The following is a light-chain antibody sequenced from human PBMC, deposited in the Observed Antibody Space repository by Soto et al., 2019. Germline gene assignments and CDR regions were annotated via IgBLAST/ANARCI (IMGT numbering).Light chain of an antibody. CDR3: ETWDINTHVV. J-gene: IGLJ2*01. Sequence: QSVLTLSSSASASLGSSVKLTCTLSSGHSTYIIAWHQQQPGKAPRYLMKLEGSGSYNKGSGVPDRVSGSSSGADRYLTISNLQFEDEADYYCETWDINTHVVFGGGTKLTVL. CDR1: SGHSTYI. CDR2: LEGSGSY. V-gene: IGLV4-60*02.